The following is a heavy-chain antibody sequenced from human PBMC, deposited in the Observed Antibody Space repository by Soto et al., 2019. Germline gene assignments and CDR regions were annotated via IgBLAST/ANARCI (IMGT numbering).Heavy chain of an antibody. J-gene: IGHJ5*02. V-gene: IGHV4-34*02. D-gene: IGHD5-12*01. CDR2: INHRGST. CDR1: GEPFIGYY. Sequence: QVHLQQWGAGLLKPSETLSLTCAVYGEPFIGYYWTWIRQPPVKGLEWIGEINHRGSTNYNPSLKSRVTISIDTSKKQFSLKLSSVTAADTSVYYCARTDIVTTNWFDPWGQGTLVTVSS. CDR3: ARTDIVTTNWFDP.